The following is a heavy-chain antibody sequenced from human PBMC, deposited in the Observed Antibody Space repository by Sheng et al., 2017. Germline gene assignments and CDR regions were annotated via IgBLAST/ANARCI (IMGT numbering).Heavy chain of an antibody. V-gene: IGHV4-34*01. J-gene: IGHJ5*02. Sequence: QVQLQQWGAGLLKPSETLSLTCAVYGGSFSGYYWSWIRQPPGKGLEWIGEINHSGSTNYNPSLKSRVTISVDTSKNQFSLKLSSVTAADTAVYYCARGSITMVRGSSSGLCWFDPWGQGTLVTVSS. D-gene: IGHD3-10*01. CDR2: INHSGST. CDR1: GGSFSGYY. CDR3: ARGSITMVRGSSSGLCWFDP.